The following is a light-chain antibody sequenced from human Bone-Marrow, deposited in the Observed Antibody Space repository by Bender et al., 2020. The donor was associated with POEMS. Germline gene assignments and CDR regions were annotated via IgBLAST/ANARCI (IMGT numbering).Light chain of an antibody. CDR2: TVD. J-gene: IGLJ2*01. CDR1: FSELGGYQS. V-gene: IGLV2-14*03. Sequence: QSVLTQPASVSGSPGQSITIACTGPFSELGGYQSVFWYQQLSGQAPKLIIYTVDRRPSGVSYRFSGSKSGNTASLTVSGLQAEDEADYYCNSYTGSNIVFGGGTKLTVL. CDR3: NSYTGSNIV.